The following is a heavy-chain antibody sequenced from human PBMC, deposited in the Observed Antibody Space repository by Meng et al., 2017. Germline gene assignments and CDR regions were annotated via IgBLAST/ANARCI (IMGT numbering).Heavy chain of an antibody. D-gene: IGHD6-19*01. CDR1: GFSVTTSY. V-gene: IGHV3-53*02. CDR3: ARDSSSGWYHNY. CDR2: IYSGGST. Sequence: EVQLGETGGGLIQPGASLGLSCPASGFSVTTSYMSWVRQAPGKGLEWVSVIYSGGSTYYADSVKGRFSISRDNSKNTLYLQMNSLRAEDTAVYFCARDSSSGWYHNYWGQGTLVTVSS. J-gene: IGHJ4*02.